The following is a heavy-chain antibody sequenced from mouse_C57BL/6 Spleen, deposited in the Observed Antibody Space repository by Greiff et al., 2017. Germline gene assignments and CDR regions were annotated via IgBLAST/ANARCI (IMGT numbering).Heavy chain of an antibody. V-gene: IGHV1-55*01. J-gene: IGHJ3*01. Sequence: VQLQQPGAELVKPGASVKMSCKASGYTFTSYWITWVKQRPGQGLEWIGDIYPGSGSTNYNEKFKSKATLTVDTSSSTAYMQLSSLTSEDSAVYYCARSPLYDYDKAYWGQGTLVTVSA. D-gene: IGHD2-4*01. CDR1: GYTFTSYW. CDR3: ARSPLYDYDKAY. CDR2: IYPGSGST.